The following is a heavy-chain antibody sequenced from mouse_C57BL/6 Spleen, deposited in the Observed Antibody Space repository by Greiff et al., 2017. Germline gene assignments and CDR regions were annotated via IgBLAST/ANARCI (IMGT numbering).Heavy chain of an antibody. D-gene: IGHD4-1*01. V-gene: IGHV1-15*01. J-gene: IGHJ3*01. CDR1: GYTFTDYE. CDR2: IDPETGGT. CDR3: TRETGTRFAY. Sequence: VQLQQSGAELVRPGASVTLSCKASGYTFTDYEMHWVKQTPVHGLEWIGAIDPETGGTAYNQKFKGKAILTADKSSSTAYMELRSLTSEDSAVYYSTRETGTRFAYWGQGTLVTVSA.